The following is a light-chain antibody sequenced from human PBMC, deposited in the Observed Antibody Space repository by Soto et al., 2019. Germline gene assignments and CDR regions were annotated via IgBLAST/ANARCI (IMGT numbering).Light chain of an antibody. CDR3: RQLSTFLPNT. CDR2: GAF. J-gene: IGKJ5*01. CDR1: PSVTNY. V-gene: IGKV3-11*01. Sequence: IVWTKTQRTLSLSPGERATLSCRASPSVTNYLARCHQRPGHAPRLVTYGAFNRATGITARFSGSGSGTDVTLTISSLFQEDDGVYYCRQLSTFLPNTFCQLTRLAI.